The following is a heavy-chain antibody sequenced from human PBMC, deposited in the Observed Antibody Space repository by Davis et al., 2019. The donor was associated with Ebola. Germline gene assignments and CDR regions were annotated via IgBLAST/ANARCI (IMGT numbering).Heavy chain of an antibody. V-gene: IGHV3-21*01. Sequence: PGGSLRLSCSASGFTFSDHTMTWVRQAPGRGLEWISSISSRGTYIYYADSVKGRVAISRDNAKNSLYLQMNSLTVEDTAIYYCAKDSGWQMSPWGQGTLVIVSS. D-gene: IGHD6-19*01. CDR2: ISSRGTYI. CDR1: GFTFSDHT. CDR3: AKDSGWQMSP. J-gene: IGHJ5*02.